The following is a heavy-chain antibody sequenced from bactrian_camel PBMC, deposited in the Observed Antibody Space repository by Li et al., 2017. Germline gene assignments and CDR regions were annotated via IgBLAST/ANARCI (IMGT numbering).Heavy chain of an antibody. V-gene: IGHV3-2*01. J-gene: IGHJ4*01. CDR3: AGDGSVLYWSFY. CDR1: AFTFTRDY. Sequence: VQLVESGGDLVQPGGSLRLSCAASAFTFTRDYMAWVCQAPGKGLEWMSSIYTGDGKTYYADSVKGRFTISVDNAKKILYLQMNNLKPEDTAVYYCAGDGSVLYWSFYWGQGTQVTVS. D-gene: IGHD1*01. CDR2: IYTGDGKT.